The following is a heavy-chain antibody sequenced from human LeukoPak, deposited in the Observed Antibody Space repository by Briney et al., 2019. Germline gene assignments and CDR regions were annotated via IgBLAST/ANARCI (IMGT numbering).Heavy chain of an antibody. CDR3: ARSYDSSTVGAFDI. V-gene: IGHV3-33*01. CDR1: GFTFSSYG. Sequence: GGSLRLSCAASGFTFSSYGMHWVRQAPGKGLEWVAAIWYDGSDKYYADSVKGRFTISRDNSKNTLYLQMNSLRAEDTAVYYCARSYDSSTVGAFDIWGQGTMVTVSS. D-gene: IGHD3-22*01. CDR2: IWYDGSDK. J-gene: IGHJ3*02.